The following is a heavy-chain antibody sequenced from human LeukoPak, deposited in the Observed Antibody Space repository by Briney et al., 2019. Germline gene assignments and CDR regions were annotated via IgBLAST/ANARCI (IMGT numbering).Heavy chain of an antibody. CDR3: ARTASSGWYRGFDY. CDR1: GGTSSSYT. J-gene: IGHJ4*02. D-gene: IGHD6-19*01. V-gene: IGHV1-69*02. Sequence: SVKVSCKASGGTSSSYTINWVRQAPGQGLEWMGRIIPIDGVENYAQKFQGRVTITADKLTSTAYMELSSLRSEDTAVYYCARTASSGWYRGFDYWGQGTLVTVSS. CDR2: IIPIDGVE.